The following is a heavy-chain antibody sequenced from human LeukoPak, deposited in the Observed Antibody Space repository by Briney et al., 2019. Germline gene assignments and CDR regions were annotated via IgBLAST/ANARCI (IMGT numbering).Heavy chain of an antibody. Sequence: SQTLSLTCAVSGGSISSGGYSWSWIRQPPGKGLEWIGYIYHSGSTYYNPSLKSRVTISVDRSKNQFSLKLSSVTAADTAVYYYAREGRYCSSTGCYYGGLNWFDPWGQGTLVTVSS. CDR1: GGSISSGGYS. J-gene: IGHJ5*02. D-gene: IGHD2-2*01. V-gene: IGHV4-30-2*01. CDR3: AREGRYCSSTGCYYGGLNWFDP. CDR2: IYHSGST.